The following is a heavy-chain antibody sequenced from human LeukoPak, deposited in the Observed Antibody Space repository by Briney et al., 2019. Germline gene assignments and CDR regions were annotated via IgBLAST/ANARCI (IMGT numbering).Heavy chain of an antibody. J-gene: IGHJ4*02. CDR3: VRWGGTAFDY. D-gene: IGHD3-16*01. V-gene: IGHV4-4*07. CDR2: IYTSGST. Sequence: PSETLSLTCTVSSGSISAYSWSWIRQPAGKGLEWIGRIYTSGSTNYNPSLKSRVTMSADRSKNQFSLKLSSVTAAHAALYYCVRWGGTAFDYWGQGTLVTVSS. CDR1: SGSISAYS.